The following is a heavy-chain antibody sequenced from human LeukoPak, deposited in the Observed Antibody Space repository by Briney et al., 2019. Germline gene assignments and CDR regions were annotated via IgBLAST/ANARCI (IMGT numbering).Heavy chain of an antibody. V-gene: IGHV4-38-2*02. D-gene: IGHD5-18*01. CDR2: FFLKGST. Sequence: SETLSLTCTVSGYSITSAYYWGWIRQPPGKGLEWIGSFFLKGSTYYNPSLKSRVTISVDTSKNHFSLRLSSVTAADTAVYYCARGRKYTSGYRVTELGSGYSDYWGQGTLVTVSS. CDR1: GYSITSAYY. J-gene: IGHJ4*02. CDR3: ARGRKYTSGYRVTELGSGYSDY.